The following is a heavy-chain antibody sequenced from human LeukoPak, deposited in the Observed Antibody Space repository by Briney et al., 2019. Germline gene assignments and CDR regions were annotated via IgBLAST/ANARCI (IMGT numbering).Heavy chain of an antibody. CDR1: AFTFSNYA. CDR2: ITGSGDTT. CDR3: AKAYTRSWYAAFDI. Sequence: GGSLRLSCAASAFTFSNYAMSWVRQAPGKGLEWVSAITGSGDTTYYADSVKGRFTISRDNSKNTLYLQMNSLRGDDTAIYYCAKAYTRSWYAAFDIWGQGTMVTISS. D-gene: IGHD6-13*01. V-gene: IGHV3-23*01. J-gene: IGHJ3*02.